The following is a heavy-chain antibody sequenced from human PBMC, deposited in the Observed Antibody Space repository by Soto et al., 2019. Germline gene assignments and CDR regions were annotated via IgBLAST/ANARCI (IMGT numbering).Heavy chain of an antibody. J-gene: IGHJ4*02. CDR2: IFYNGRT. CDR1: GGSISSHY. D-gene: IGHD2-2*01. V-gene: IGHV4-59*11. Sequence: SETLSLTYTVSGGSISSHYWSWIRQPPGKGLEWIGHIFYNGRTNYDPSLRGRVTISVDASKNQFSLKVMSVTAADTAVYYCVRVKDFFCSSTSCQGTLDYWGQGTLVTVSS. CDR3: VRVKDFFCSSTSCQGTLDY.